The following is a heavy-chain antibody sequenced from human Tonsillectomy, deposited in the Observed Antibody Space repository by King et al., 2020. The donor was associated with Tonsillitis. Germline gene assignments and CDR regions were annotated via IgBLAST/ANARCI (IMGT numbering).Heavy chain of an antibody. CDR2: ISAYNGDT. Sequence: VQLVESGAEVKKPGASVKVSCKASGYTLTSYGINWVRQAPGQVLDWMGWISAYNGDTNYAQKLQDRVTMTTDSSTSTAYMELRSLRSDDTAVYYCARDPRHCSTTTCYGKFYSYFYMDLWGKGTTVTVSS. CDR1: GYTLTSYG. J-gene: IGHJ6*03. CDR3: ARDPRHCSTTTCYGKFYSYFYMDL. D-gene: IGHD2-2*01. V-gene: IGHV1-18*01.